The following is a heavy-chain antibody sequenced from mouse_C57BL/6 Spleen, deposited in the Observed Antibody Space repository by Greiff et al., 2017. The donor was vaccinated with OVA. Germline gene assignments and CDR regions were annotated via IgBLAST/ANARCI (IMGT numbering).Heavy chain of an antibody. J-gene: IGHJ2*01. CDR2: IHPNSGST. Sequence: VKLQQPGAELVKPGASVKLSCKASGYTFTSYWMHWVKQRPGQGLEWIGMIHPNSGSTNYNEKFKSKATLTVDKSSSTAYMQLSSLTSEDSAVYYCAIYDGYYPYYFDYWGQGTTLTVSS. D-gene: IGHD2-3*01. CDR3: AIYDGYYPYYFDY. CDR1: GYTFTSYW. V-gene: IGHV1-64*01.